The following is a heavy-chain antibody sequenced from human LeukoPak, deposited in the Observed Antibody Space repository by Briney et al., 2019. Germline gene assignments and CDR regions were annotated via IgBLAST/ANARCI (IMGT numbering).Heavy chain of an antibody. CDR3: AKMGEGDYDILTDY. CDR1: GFTVSSNY. D-gene: IGHD3-9*01. CDR2: IYGGGST. J-gene: IGHJ4*02. Sequence: GGSLRLSCAASGFTVSSNYMIWVRQAPGKGLEWISLIYGGGSTDYADSVKGRFTISRDESKNMLYLQMNSLRVDDTAVYYCAKMGEGDYDILTDYWGQGTLVTVSS. V-gene: IGHV3-53*01.